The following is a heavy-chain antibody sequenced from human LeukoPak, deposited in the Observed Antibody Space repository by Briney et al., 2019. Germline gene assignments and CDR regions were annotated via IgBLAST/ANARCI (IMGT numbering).Heavy chain of an antibody. CDR1: GGSISSYC. Sequence: SETLSLTCTVSGGSISSYCWSWIRQPPGKGLEWIGYIDYSGSTNYNSSLKSRVTISVDTSKNQFSLNLTSVTAADTAVYFCARNFDFWGQGTLVTVSS. CDR2: IDYSGST. J-gene: IGHJ4*02. CDR3: ARNFDF. V-gene: IGHV4-59*01.